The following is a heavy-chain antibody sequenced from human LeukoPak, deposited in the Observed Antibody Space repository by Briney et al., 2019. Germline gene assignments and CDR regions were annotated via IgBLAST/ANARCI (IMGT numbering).Heavy chain of an antibody. CDR2: IWYDGSNK. D-gene: IGHD4-23*01. Sequence: PGGSLRRSCAAYGFTFGSSGMDWVRQAPGKGPEWVAVIWYDGSNKYYAHSVKGRFPISRDNSKNTLYLQMNSLRAEDTALYYCARDPSAGGGNYLENWGQGTLVTVSS. J-gene: IGHJ4*02. V-gene: IGHV3-33*01. CDR1: GFTFGSSG. CDR3: ARDPSAGGGNYLEN.